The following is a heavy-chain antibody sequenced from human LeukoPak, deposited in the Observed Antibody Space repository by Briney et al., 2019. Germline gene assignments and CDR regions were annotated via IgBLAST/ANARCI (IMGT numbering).Heavy chain of an antibody. J-gene: IGHJ4*02. V-gene: IGHV2-5*01. CDR1: GCSLSTSGAG. CDR3: AHKNVDY. D-gene: IGHD2/OR15-2a*01. Sequence: GPRLVKPTQIHPQSCTFPGCSLSTSGAGVGWSRQPPGKALEWLALIYWNDDKRYSPSLKSRLTITKDTSRNQVVLTMTNMDPVDTATYYCAHKNVDYWGQGTLVTVSS. CDR2: IYWNDDK.